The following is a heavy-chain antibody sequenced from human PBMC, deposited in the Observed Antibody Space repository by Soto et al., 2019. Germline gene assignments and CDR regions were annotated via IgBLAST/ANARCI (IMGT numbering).Heavy chain of an antibody. D-gene: IGHD3-10*01. V-gene: IGHV3-48*01. CDR3: ARDYYGSGSYYGFDY. CDR1: GFTFSSYS. Sequence: EVQLVESGGGLVQPGGSLRLSCAASGFTFSSYSMNWVRQAPGKGLEWVSYISSSSSTIYYADSVKGRFTISRDNAKNSLYLQMNSLRAADTAVYYCARDYYGSGSYYGFDYWGQGTLVTVSS. J-gene: IGHJ4*02. CDR2: ISSSSSTI.